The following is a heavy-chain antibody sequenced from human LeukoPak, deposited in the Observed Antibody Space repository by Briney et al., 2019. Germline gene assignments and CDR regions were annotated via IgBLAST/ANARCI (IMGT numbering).Heavy chain of an antibody. CDR2: ISYDGSNK. CDR1: GFTFSSYG. Sequence: GGSLRLSCAASGFTFSSYGMHWVRQAPGKGLEWVAVISYDGSNKYYADSVKGRFTISRDNSKNTLYLQMNSLRAEDTAVYYCAKGWRSSAAYYYGDYWGQGTLVTVSS. J-gene: IGHJ4*02. D-gene: IGHD3-10*01. V-gene: IGHV3-30*18. CDR3: AKGWRSSAAYYYGDY.